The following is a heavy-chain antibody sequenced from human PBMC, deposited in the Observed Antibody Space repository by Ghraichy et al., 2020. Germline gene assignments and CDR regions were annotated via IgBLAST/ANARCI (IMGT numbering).Heavy chain of an antibody. CDR1: GFTFSSYA. J-gene: IGHJ4*02. Sequence: LSLTCAASGFTFSSYAMSWVRQAPGKGLEWXSAISGSGDSTYYADSLKGRFTISRDNSKNTLYLQMNSLRAEDTAVYYCAKQTFYYDSSGYFEAHYFDYWGQGTLVTVTS. CDR2: ISGSGDST. D-gene: IGHD3-22*01. V-gene: IGHV3-23*01. CDR3: AKQTFYYDSSGYFEAHYFDY.